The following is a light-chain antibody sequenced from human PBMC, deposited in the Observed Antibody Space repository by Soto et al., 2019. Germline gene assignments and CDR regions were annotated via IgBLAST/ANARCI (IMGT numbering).Light chain of an antibody. CDR3: QQLNSYLRT. Sequence: DIQLTQSPSFLSASVGDRVTITCRASQGISSYLAWYQQKPGKAPKLLIYAASTLQSGVPSRFSDSGSGTEFTLTISSLQPEDFAAYYCQQLNSYLRTFGPGTKVDIK. CDR1: QGISSY. J-gene: IGKJ3*01. CDR2: AAS. V-gene: IGKV1-9*01.